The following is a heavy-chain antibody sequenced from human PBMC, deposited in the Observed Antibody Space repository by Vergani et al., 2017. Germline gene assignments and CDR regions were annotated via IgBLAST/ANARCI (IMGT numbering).Heavy chain of an antibody. CDR1: GGTFSSYA. CDR2: IIPILDTT. J-gene: IGHJ4*02. Sequence: QVQLVQSGAEVKKPGSSVKVSCKASGGTFSSYAISWVRQAPGQGLEWMGRIIPILDTTNYAQKFQGRVTITADESTNTAYMELSSLRSEDTAVYYCAISHSRGYYDSSSYHDYWGQGTLVTVSS. V-gene: IGHV1-69*13. CDR3: AISHSRGYYDSSSYHDY. D-gene: IGHD3-22*01.